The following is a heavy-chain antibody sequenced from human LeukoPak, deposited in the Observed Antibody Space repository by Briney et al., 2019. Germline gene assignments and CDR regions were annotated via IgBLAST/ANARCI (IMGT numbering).Heavy chain of an antibody. D-gene: IGHD3-22*01. V-gene: IGHV1-46*01. J-gene: IGHJ4*02. Sequence: ASVKVSCKASGYTFTSYFIHWVRQAPGQGPEWVGIVHPSGGSTSYAEEFQGRVTMTRDTSTSTVYMELSSLRSEDTAVYYCEVVPNYWGQGTLVTVSS. CDR2: VHPSGGST. CDR3: EVVPNY. CDR1: GYTFTSYF.